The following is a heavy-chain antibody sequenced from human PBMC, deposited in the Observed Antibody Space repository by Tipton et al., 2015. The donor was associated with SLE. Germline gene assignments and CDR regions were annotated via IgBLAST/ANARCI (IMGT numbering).Heavy chain of an antibody. J-gene: IGHJ3*01. Sequence: VQLVQSGAEVKKPGESLKISCKGSGYSFANYWVGWVRQMPGKGLEWMGIIYPGDSDTRYSPSFQGQVTLSADKSISTAYLQWARRKSSDAARYYCASRSAPGGFDVWAQGTMVTVAS. CDR3: ASRSAPGGFDV. CDR1: GYSFANYW. CDR2: IYPGDSDT. D-gene: IGHD2-8*02. V-gene: IGHV5-51*03.